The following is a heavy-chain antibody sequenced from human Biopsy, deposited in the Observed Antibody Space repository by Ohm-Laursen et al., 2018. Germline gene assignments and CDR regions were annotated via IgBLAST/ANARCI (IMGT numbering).Heavy chain of an antibody. Sequence: PGTLSLTCNVSGGDINNYYWSWIRQPAGKGLEWIGRIYPGGSTNYNPSLKSRVTISVDTSKKQLPLRLRSVTAADTAMYYCASVVLGPTNDAFDLWGQGTMVVVS. CDR2: IYPGGST. V-gene: IGHV4-4*07. J-gene: IGHJ3*01. CDR1: GGDINNYY. D-gene: IGHD3-22*01. CDR3: ASVVLGPTNDAFDL.